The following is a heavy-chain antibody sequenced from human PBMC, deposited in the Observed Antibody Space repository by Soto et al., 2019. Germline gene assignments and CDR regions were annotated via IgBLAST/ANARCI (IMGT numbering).Heavy chain of an antibody. Sequence: PSQTLSLTKTVAGGSIVGLGYYWSCIRKPPGKSLEWIASIYYSGSTYYNPSLKSRVTISVDTSKNQFSLKLNSVTAADTAVYYCAIRHSSPYFDYWGQGTLVTVSS. CDR1: GGSIVGLGYY. J-gene: IGHJ4*02. CDR2: IYYSGST. CDR3: AIRHSSPYFDY. D-gene: IGHD6-13*01. V-gene: IGHV4-30-4*01.